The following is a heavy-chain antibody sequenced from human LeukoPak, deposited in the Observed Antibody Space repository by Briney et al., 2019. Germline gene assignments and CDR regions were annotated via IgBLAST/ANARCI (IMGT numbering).Heavy chain of an antibody. Sequence: TSETLSLTCTVSGGSISSSSYYWGWIRQPPGKGLEWIGSIYYSGSTYYNPSLKSRVTISVDTSKNQFSLKLSSVTAADTAVYYCARRSQYYYDSSGHYADYWGQGTLVTVSS. D-gene: IGHD3-22*01. CDR3: ARRSQYYYDSSGHYADY. CDR2: IYYSGST. J-gene: IGHJ4*02. CDR1: GGSISSSSYY. V-gene: IGHV4-39*01.